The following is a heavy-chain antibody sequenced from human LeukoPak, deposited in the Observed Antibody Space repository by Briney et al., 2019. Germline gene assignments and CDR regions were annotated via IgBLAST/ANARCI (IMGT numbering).Heavy chain of an antibody. Sequence: GGSLRLSCAASGFTFNTYTMNWVRQAPGKGLEWVSSITASSTAIYSADSVKGRFTISRDNAKNSLYLQMNSLRAEDTAVYYCARGSVRGVINGYWGQGTLVTVSS. V-gene: IGHV3-21*01. J-gene: IGHJ4*02. D-gene: IGHD3-10*01. CDR2: ITASSTAI. CDR1: GFTFNTYT. CDR3: ARGSVRGVINGY.